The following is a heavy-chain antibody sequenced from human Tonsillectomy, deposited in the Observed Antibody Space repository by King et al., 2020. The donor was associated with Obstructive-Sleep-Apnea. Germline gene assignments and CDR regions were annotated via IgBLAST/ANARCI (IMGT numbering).Heavy chain of an antibody. J-gene: IGHJ6*02. D-gene: IGHD3-10*01. V-gene: IGHV3-30*04. CDR3: ARRGLVKGGHYYHYGMDV. CDR2: ISNDGTNK. CDR1: GITFSTYA. Sequence: VQLVESGGGVVQPGRSLRLSCAVSGITFSTYAMHWLRQAPGKGLEWVAVISNDGTNKYYADSVKGRFTISRDNSKNTLYLQMNSLRAEDTAVYYCARRGLVKGGHYYHYGMDVWGQGTTVTVSS.